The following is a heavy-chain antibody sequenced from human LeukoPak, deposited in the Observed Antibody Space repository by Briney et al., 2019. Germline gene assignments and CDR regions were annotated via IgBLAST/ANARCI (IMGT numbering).Heavy chain of an antibody. Sequence: SETLSLTCTVSGGSISSADYYWSWIRQPPGKGLEWIGYIYYSGSTSYNPSLKSRVTMSVDTSKNQFSLKLNSVTAADTAVYFCASGHFSGTYSSPFGYWGQGTLVTVSS. J-gene: IGHJ4*02. D-gene: IGHD1-26*01. CDR1: GGSISSADYY. V-gene: IGHV4-30-4*01. CDR3: ASGHFSGTYSSPFGY. CDR2: IYYSGST.